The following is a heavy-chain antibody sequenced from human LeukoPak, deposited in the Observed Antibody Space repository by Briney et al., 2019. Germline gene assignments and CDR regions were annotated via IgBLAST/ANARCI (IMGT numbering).Heavy chain of an antibody. CDR3: ARDVATLTTNAY. V-gene: IGHV3-21*01. CDR2: ISSSSSYK. CDR1: GFTFSSYS. J-gene: IGHJ4*02. Sequence: GGSLRLSCAASGFTFSSYSMNWVRHAPGKGLEWVSSISSSSSYKYYEDSVKGRFTISRENAKTSLYLQMDSLRAEDTAVYYCARDVATLTTNAYWGQGTLVAVSS. D-gene: IGHD4-11*01.